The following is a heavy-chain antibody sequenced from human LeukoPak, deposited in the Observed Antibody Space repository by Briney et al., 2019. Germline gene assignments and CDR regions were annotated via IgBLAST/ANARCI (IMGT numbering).Heavy chain of an antibody. J-gene: IGHJ4*02. Sequence: SETLSLTCAVSGYPISSGHYWGWIRQPPGKGLEWIGSIYHSGSTYYNPSLKSRVTISVDTSENQFSLKLSSVTAADTALYYCARVLDSNTSFDYWGQGTLVSVSS. D-gene: IGHD3-9*01. V-gene: IGHV4-38-2*01. CDR2: IYHSGST. CDR1: GYPISSGHY. CDR3: ARVLDSNTSFDY.